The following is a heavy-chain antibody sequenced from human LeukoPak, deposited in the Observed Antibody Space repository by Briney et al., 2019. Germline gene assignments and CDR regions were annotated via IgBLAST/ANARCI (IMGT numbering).Heavy chain of an antibody. D-gene: IGHD6-13*01. Sequence: GESLKISCKGSGYSFAYYWIAWVRQMPGKGLEWLGIIYPGDSDTRYSPSFQGQVTISADKSVSTAYLQWSSLKASDTAMYYCARGQQLVDAFDIWGQGTMVTVSS. J-gene: IGHJ3*02. CDR2: IYPGDSDT. CDR1: GYSFAYYW. CDR3: ARGQQLVDAFDI. V-gene: IGHV5-51*01.